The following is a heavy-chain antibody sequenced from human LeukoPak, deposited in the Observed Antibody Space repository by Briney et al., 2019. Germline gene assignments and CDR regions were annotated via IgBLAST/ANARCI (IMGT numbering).Heavy chain of an antibody. J-gene: IGHJ4*02. V-gene: IGHV1-24*01. CDR3: ATRGPYYYDSSGYYIWVY. CDR1: GYTLTELS. CDR2: FDPEDGET. D-gene: IGHD3-22*01. Sequence: ASVEVSCKVSGYTLTELSMHWVRQAPGKGLEWMGGFDPEDGETIYAQKFQGRVTMTEDTSTDTAYMELSSLRSEDTAVYYCATRGPYYYDSSGYYIWVYWGQGTLVTVSS.